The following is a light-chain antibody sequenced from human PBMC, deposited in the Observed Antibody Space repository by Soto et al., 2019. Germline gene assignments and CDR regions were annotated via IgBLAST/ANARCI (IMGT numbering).Light chain of an antibody. V-gene: IGLV6-57*04. Sequence: NFMLTHPHSVSESPGKTVTISCTRSSGSIASNYVQWYQQRPGSAPTPVIYEDNERPSGVPDRFSGSIDSSSNSASLTISGLKTDDEADYYCQSYHSGNVVFGGGTKLTVL. CDR1: SGSIASNY. CDR3: QSYHSGNVV. CDR2: EDN. J-gene: IGLJ2*01.